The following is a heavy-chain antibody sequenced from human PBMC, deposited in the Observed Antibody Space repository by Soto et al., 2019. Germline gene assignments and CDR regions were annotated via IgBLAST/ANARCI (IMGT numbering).Heavy chain of an antibody. V-gene: IGHV3-11*01. Sequence: PGGSLRLSCAASGFTFSDYYMSLIRQSPGKGLEWVSYISSSGSTIYYADSVKGRFTISRDNAKNSLYLQMNSLRAEDTAVYYCARDQTPDYLLKYYYGMDVWGQGTTVTLSS. CDR3: ARDQTPDYLLKYYYGMDV. CDR1: GFTFSDYY. CDR2: ISSSGSTI. D-gene: IGHD1-26*01. J-gene: IGHJ6*02.